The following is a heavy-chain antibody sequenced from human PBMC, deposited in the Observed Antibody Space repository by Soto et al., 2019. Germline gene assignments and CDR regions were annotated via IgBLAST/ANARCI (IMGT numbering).Heavy chain of an antibody. Sequence: QVQLVQSGAEVKKPGSSVKVSCKASGGTFSSYTFSWVRQAPGQGLEWMGGIVPLFGTTNDAMIFQGRVTISADESTSRVYMELSSLRSDDSAMYYCARHGYVTSTRTRGAFYIWGQGTVITVAS. D-gene: IGHD2-2*01. CDR1: GGTFSSYT. J-gene: IGHJ3*02. CDR2: IVPLFGTT. CDR3: ARHGYVTSTRTRGAFYI. V-gene: IGHV1-69*01.